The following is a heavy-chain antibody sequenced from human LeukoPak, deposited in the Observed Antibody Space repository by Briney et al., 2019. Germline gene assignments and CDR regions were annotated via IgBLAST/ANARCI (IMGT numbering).Heavy chain of an antibody. D-gene: IGHD3-3*01. CDR2: INPNSGGT. V-gene: IGHV1-2*02. Sequence: GASVKVSCKASGYTFTGYYMHWVRQAPGQGLEWMGWINPNSGGTNYAQKFQGRVTMTRDTSISTAYMELSRLGSDDTAVYYCARGGPTIFGVVIMPYYYYGMDVWGQGTTVTVSS. J-gene: IGHJ6*02. CDR1: GYTFTGYY. CDR3: ARGGPTIFGVVIMPYYYYGMDV.